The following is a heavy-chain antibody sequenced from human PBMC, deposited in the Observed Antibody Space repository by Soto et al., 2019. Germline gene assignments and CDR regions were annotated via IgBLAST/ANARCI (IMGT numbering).Heavy chain of an antibody. CDR2: IYYSGGT. CDR3: ALSGKGGVAAAMPEYYYYYMDV. D-gene: IGHD2-2*01. J-gene: IGHJ6*03. V-gene: IGHV4-39*01. CDR1: GDSISTRSNY. Sequence: SETLSLTCTVSGDSISTRSNYWAWIRQPPGKGLEWIGSIYYSGGTYYNPSLKSRVTIFVDTSKNQFSLKLSSVTAADTAVYYCALSGKGGVAAAMPEYYYYYMDVWGKGTTVTVSS.